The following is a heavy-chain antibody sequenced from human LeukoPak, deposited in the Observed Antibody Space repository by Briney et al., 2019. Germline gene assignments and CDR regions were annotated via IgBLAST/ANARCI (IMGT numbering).Heavy chain of an antibody. J-gene: IGHJ5*02. CDR3: ARAAQPGFDP. Sequence: GGSLRLSRGASGLTFSTYSMNWVRQAPGKGLEWVSYISSDSGTIYYADSVKGRFTISRDNAKNSLYLQMNSLRAEDTAVYYCARAAQPGFDPWGQGTLVTVSS. D-gene: IGHD1-14*01. CDR2: ISSDSGTI. V-gene: IGHV3-48*01. CDR1: GLTFSTYS.